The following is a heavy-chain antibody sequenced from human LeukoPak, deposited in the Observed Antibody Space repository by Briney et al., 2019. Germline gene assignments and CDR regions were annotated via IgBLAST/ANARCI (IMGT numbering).Heavy chain of an antibody. D-gene: IGHD3-22*01. CDR3: ARATVSPGKHVTYYDSSGFHAFDI. CDR2: IIPILGIA. CDR1: GGTFSSYA. Sequence: EASVKVSCKASGGTFSSYAISWVRQAPGQGLEWMGRIIPILGIANYAQKFQGRVTITADKSTSTAYMELSSLRSEDTAVYYCARATVSPGKHVTYYDSSGFHAFDIWGQGTMVTVSS. V-gene: IGHV1-69*04. J-gene: IGHJ3*02.